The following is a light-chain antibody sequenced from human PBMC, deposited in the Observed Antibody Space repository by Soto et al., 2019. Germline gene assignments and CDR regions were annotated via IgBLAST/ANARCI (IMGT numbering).Light chain of an antibody. CDR1: SSDVGGYDY. J-gene: IGLJ1*01. V-gene: IGLV2-14*03. CDR3: SSYSRSSLYV. Sequence: QAALTQPASVSGSPGQSITISCTGTSSDVGGYDYVSWYQHHPGKAPKLMICDVSNRPSGVSNRFSGSKSGNTASLTISGLRAADDADYYCSSYSRSSLYVFGTGTKVTVL. CDR2: DVS.